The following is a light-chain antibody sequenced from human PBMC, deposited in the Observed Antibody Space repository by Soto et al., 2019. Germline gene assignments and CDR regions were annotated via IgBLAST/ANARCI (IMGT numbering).Light chain of an antibody. CDR2: DVS. Sequence: DIQMTQSPATLSASLGDRVAITCRASQSISSWLAWYQQKPGKAPKLLIYDVSSLHPGVPSRFSGSGSGTDFTLTINSLQPDDFATYYCLQYNTFRTFGQGTKVDI. J-gene: IGKJ1*01. CDR3: LQYNTFRT. V-gene: IGKV1-5*01. CDR1: QSISSW.